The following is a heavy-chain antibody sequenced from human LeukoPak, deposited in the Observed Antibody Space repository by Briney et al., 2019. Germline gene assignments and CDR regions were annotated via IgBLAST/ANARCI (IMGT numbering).Heavy chain of an antibody. D-gene: IGHD2-2*01. CDR1: GGSFSGYY. J-gene: IGHJ6*02. Sequence: PSETLSLTCAVYGGSFSGYYWSWIRQPPGKGLEWIGEINHSGSTNYNPSLKSRVTISVDTSKNQFSLKLSSVTAADTAVYYCARGVGYCSSNSCYTYYYGMDVWGQGTTVTVSS. CDR2: INHSGST. CDR3: ARGVGYCSSNSCYTYYYGMDV. V-gene: IGHV4-34*01.